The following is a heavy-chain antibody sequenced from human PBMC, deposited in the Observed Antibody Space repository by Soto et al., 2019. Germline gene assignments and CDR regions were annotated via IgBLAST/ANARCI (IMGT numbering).Heavy chain of an antibody. CDR1: GGTFSSYA. D-gene: IGHD6-6*01. Sequence: QVQLVQSGAEVKKPGSSVKVSCKASGGTFSSYAISWVRQAPGQGLEWMGGIIPIFGTANYAQKFQGRVTITADESTSTAYMELSSLRSEDTAVYYCARGRIAARPSYYYGMDVWGQGTTVTFSS. CDR3: ARGRIAARPSYYYGMDV. CDR2: IIPIFGTA. V-gene: IGHV1-69*12. J-gene: IGHJ6*02.